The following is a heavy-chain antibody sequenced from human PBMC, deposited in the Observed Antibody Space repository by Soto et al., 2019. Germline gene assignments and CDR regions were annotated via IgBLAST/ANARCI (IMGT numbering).Heavy chain of an antibody. Sequence: QVQLQESGPGLVKPSQTLSLTCNVSGGSISSGGYYWSWIRQHPGKGLEWIGYIYYSGSTYYNPSLKSRVTISVYTSKNEFSLKLSSVIAADTAVYYCARGRDGYEGGLWFDTWGQGTLVTVSS. CDR3: ARGRDGYEGGLWFDT. D-gene: IGHD5-12*01. CDR2: IYYSGST. J-gene: IGHJ5*02. CDR1: GGSISSGGYY. V-gene: IGHV4-31*03.